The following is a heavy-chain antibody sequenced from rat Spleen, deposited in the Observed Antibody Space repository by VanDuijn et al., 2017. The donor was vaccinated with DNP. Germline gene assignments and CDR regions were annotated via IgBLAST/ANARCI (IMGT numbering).Heavy chain of an antibody. J-gene: IGHJ4*01. CDR2: ITYGGGGT. D-gene: IGHD1-2*01. V-gene: IGHV5-20*01. CDR1: GFTFSDYY. CDR3: ATRGSIGTISTGGMDV. Sequence: EVQLVESGGGLVQPGRSLKLSCAASGFTFSDYYMAWVRQAPTKGLEWVAYITYGGGGTFYRDSVKGRFTISRDNAKSTLYLQMNSLRSEDTATYYDATRGSIGTISTGGMDVWGQGTSVTVSS.